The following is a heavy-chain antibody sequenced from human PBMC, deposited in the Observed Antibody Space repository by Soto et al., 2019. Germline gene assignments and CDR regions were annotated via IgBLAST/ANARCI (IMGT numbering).Heavy chain of an antibody. Sequence: QVQLQQRGAGLLKPSETLSLTCGVYGGSFSDYYWKWIRQPPGKGLEWIGEINQSGGTHYNQSLKSRVAILVDTSRNQFSLKRTSVTVADTAVYYCARITYGDSFYGLDVWGQGTTVTVSS. J-gene: IGHJ6*02. V-gene: IGHV4-34*02. D-gene: IGHD4-17*01. CDR2: INQSGGT. CDR1: GGSFSDYY. CDR3: ARITYGDSFYGLDV.